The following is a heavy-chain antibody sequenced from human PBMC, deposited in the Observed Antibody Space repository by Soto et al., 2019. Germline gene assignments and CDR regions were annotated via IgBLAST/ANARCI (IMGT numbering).Heavy chain of an antibody. V-gene: IGHV5-51*01. J-gene: IGHJ3*02. CDR3: ARPKYYDFWSGYYRSRAFDI. D-gene: IGHD3-3*01. Sequence: CKGSGYSFTSYWIGWVRQMPGKGLEWMGIIYPGDSDTRYSPSFQGQVTISADKSISTAYLQWSSLKASDTAMYYCARPKYYDFWSGYYRSRAFDIWGQGTMVTVS. CDR2: IYPGDSDT. CDR1: GYSFTSYW.